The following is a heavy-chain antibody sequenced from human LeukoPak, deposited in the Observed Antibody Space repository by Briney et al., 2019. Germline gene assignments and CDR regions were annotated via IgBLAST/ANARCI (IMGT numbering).Heavy chain of an antibody. CDR3: ATDGIAWFLFDY. CDR2: ISGGGGST. V-gene: IGHV3-23*01. D-gene: IGHD6-13*01. CDR1: GFTFSSDA. Sequence: PGGSLRLSCAASGFTFSSDAMSWVRQAPGKGLEWVSAISGGGGSTYYADSVKGRFTISRDNSKNTLSLQMNSLRAEDTAVYYCATDGIAWFLFDYWGQGTLVTVSS. J-gene: IGHJ4*02.